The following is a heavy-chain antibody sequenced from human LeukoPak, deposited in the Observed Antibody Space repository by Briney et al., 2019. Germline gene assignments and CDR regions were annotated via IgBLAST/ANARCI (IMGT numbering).Heavy chain of an antibody. V-gene: IGHV4-34*01. Sequence: SDTLSLTCAVYWGSFSCYYWSWIRQPPGKGLEWIGEINHSGSTNYTPSLKSRVTISVDTSKNQFSLKLSSVTAADTGVYFCARRRFFRFRPYYFDYWGQGTLVTVSS. CDR3: ARRRFFRFRPYYFDY. CDR2: INHSGST. J-gene: IGHJ4*02. CDR1: WGSFSCYY. D-gene: IGHD3-3*01.